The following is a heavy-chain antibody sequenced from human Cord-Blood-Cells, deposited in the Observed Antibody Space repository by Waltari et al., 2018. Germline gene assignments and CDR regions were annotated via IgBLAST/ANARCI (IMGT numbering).Heavy chain of an antibody. Sequence: QVQLXQWGAGLLKPSETLSLTCAVYGGSFSGYYWSWILQPPGKGREWIGEINHSGSTNYNPSLKSRVTISVDTSKNQFSLKLSSVTAADTAVYYCARGYGGNSRPDGXTYDXFDPWGQGXLVTXSS. V-gene: IGHV4-34*01. J-gene: IGHJ5*02. CDR3: ARGYGGNSRPDGXTYDXFDP. CDR2: INHSGST. D-gene: IGHD4-17*01. CDR1: GGSFSGYY.